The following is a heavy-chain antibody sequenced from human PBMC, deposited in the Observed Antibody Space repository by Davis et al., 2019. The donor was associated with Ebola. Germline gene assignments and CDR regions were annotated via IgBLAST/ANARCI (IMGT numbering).Heavy chain of an antibody. D-gene: IGHD3-16*02. J-gene: IGHJ4*02. Sequence: SVKVSCKASGGTFSSYAISWVRQAPGQGLEWMGGIIPILGIANYAQKFQGRVTITADESTSTAYMELSSLRSEDTAVYYCARENQGGVIGSWGQGTLVTVSS. V-gene: IGHV1-69*10. CDR3: ARENQGGVIGS. CDR2: IIPILGIA. CDR1: GGTFSSYA.